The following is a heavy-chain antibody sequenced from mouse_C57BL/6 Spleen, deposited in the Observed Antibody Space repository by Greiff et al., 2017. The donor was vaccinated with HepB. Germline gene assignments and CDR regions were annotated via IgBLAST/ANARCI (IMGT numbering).Heavy chain of an antibody. V-gene: IGHV1-22*01. Sequence: VQLQQSGPELVKPGASVKMSCKASGYTFTDYNMHWVKQSHGKSLEWIGYINPNNGGTSYNQKFKGKATLTVNKSSSTAYMVLRSLKSEESAVYYCARGYGSSLYYAMDYWGQGTSVTVSS. D-gene: IGHD1-1*01. J-gene: IGHJ4*01. CDR2: INPNNGGT. CDR1: GYTFTDYN. CDR3: ARGYGSSLYYAMDY.